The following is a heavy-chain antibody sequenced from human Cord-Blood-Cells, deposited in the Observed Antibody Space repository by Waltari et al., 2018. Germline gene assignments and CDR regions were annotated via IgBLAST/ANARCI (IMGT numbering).Heavy chain of an antibody. CDR3: ARGLVYDSSGYYYYYGMDV. CDR2: IYYSGST. V-gene: IGHV4-31*03. J-gene: IGHJ6*02. CDR1: GGSISSGGYY. D-gene: IGHD3-22*01. Sequence: QVQLQESGPGLVKPSQTLSLTCTVSGGSISSGGYYWSWIRQRPGKGLEWIGYIYYSGSTDYNPSLKSRVTISVDTSKNQFSLKLSSVTAADTAVYYCARGLVYDSSGYYYYYGMDVWGQGTTVTVSS.